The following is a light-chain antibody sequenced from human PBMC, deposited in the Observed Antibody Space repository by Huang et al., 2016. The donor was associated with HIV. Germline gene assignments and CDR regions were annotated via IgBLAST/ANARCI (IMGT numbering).Light chain of an antibody. V-gene: IGKV1-39*01. CDR3: QQSYITPRT. Sequence: DIQMTQSPSSLSASVGDRVTITCRTSEDISTYVNWYQQKPGKAPKLLIDSASRLQSGVPSRFSGSGSATHFTLTISSLQPEDFATYYCQQSYITPRTFGQGTKLDIK. J-gene: IGKJ2*01. CDR1: EDISTY. CDR2: SAS.